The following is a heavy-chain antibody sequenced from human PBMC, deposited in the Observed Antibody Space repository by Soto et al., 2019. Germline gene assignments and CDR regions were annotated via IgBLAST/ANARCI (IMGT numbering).Heavy chain of an antibody. Sequence: EVQLVESGGGLVQPGGSLKLSCAASGFTFSDSTLHWIRQASGKGLEWLGRIRSKTDNYATAYAASVNGRFTISRDDSKNTAYLKMNSLKTEDTAVYYCTRHFDGDVQIDDWGQGTLVTVSS. D-gene: IGHD4-17*01. J-gene: IGHJ4*02. CDR3: TRHFDGDVQIDD. CDR1: GFTFSDST. CDR2: IRSKTDNYAT. V-gene: IGHV3-73*01.